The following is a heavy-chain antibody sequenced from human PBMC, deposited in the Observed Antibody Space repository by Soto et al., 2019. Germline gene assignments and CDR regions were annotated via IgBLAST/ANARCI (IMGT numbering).Heavy chain of an antibody. CDR3: ANGPPQLVRGAFDI. Sequence: GESLKISCAASGFTFSSYAMSWVRQAPGKGLEWVSAISGSGGSTYYADSVKDRFTISRDNSKNTLYLQMNSLRAEDTAVYYCANGPPQLVRGAFDIWGQGTMVTVSS. J-gene: IGHJ3*02. CDR2: ISGSGGST. V-gene: IGHV3-23*01. CDR1: GFTFSSYA. D-gene: IGHD6-6*01.